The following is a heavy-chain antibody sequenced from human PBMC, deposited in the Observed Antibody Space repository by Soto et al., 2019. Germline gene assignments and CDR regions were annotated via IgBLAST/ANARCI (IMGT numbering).Heavy chain of an antibody. CDR1: GFTFDDYT. Sequence: GGSLRLSCAASGFTFDDYTMHWVRQAPGKGLEWVSLISWDGGSTYYADSVKGRFTISRDNSKNSLYLQMNSLRTEDTALYYCAKNPAVAGSELLPYYYYGMDVGAKGPRSPSP. V-gene: IGHV3-43*01. CDR2: ISWDGGST. CDR3: AKNPAVAGSELLPYYYYGMDV. J-gene: IGHJ6*02. D-gene: IGHD6-19*01.